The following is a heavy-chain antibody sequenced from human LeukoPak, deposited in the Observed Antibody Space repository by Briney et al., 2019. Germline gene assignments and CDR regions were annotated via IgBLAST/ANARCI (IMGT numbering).Heavy chain of an antibody. CDR2: ISTYNGNT. V-gene: IGHV1-18*01. D-gene: IGHD4/OR15-4a*01. CDR3: AKIAYGANFFDY. Sequence: VASVKVSCKASGYTFTNYDINRVRQAPGQGLEWMGWISTYNGNTNYAQKLQGRVTMTTDTSTSTVYMELRSLRSDDTAVYYCAKIAYGANFFDYWGQGTLVTVSS. CDR1: GYTFTNYD. J-gene: IGHJ4*02.